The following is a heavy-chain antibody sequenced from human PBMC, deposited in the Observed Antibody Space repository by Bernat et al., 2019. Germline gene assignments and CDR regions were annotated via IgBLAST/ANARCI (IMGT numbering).Heavy chain of an antibody. D-gene: IGHD6-19*01. V-gene: IGHV3-23*01. J-gene: IGHJ6*02. CDR1: GFTFSSYA. CDR2: ISGSGGNT. Sequence: EVQLLESGGGLVQPGGSLRLSCAASGFTFSSYAMSWVRQAPGKGLGWVPAISGSGGNTYYADSVKGTFTISRDNSKNTLYLRMNSLRDKDTAVYYGAKWTEYSSGWDVWGQGTTVTVSS. CDR3: AKWTEYSSGWDV.